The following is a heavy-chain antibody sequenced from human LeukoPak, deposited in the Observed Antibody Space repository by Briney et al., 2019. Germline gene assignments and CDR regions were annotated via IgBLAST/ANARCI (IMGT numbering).Heavy chain of an antibody. Sequence: PGGSLRLSCAASGFTFSSYGMHWVRQAPGKGLEWVAVIWYDGSNKYYADSVKGRFTISRDNSKNTLYLQMNSLRAEDTAVYYCARDSRYCSGGSCYSTDWFDPWGQGTLVTVSS. CDR2: IWYDGSNK. V-gene: IGHV3-33*01. D-gene: IGHD2-15*01. CDR3: ARDSRYCSGGSCYSTDWFDP. CDR1: GFTFSSYG. J-gene: IGHJ5*02.